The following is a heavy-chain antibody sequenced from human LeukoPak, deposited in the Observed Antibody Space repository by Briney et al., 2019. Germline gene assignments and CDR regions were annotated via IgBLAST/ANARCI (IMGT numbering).Heavy chain of an antibody. CDR1: GGSISSGSYY. D-gene: IGHD3-10*01. Sequence: SETLSLTCTVSGGSISSGSYYWSWIRQPAGKGLEWIGRIYTSGSTNYNPSLKSRVTMSVDTSKNQFSLKLSSVTAADTAVYYCARVVSGFGEFYYYMDVWGKGTTVTISS. J-gene: IGHJ6*03. CDR3: ARVVSGFGEFYYYMDV. V-gene: IGHV4-61*02. CDR2: IYTSGST.